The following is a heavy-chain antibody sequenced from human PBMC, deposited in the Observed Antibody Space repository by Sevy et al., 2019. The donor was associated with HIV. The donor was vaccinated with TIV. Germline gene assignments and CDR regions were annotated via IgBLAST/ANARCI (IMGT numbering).Heavy chain of an antibody. V-gene: IGHV1-2*02. Sequence: ASVKVSCKASGYTFTGYYMHWVRQAPGQGLEWMGWINPNSGGTNYAQKFQGRVTMTRDTSISTAYMELSRLRSDDTAVYYCAREIGRVGSSGYYYFSANAFDIWGQWTMVTVSS. CDR2: INPNSGGT. J-gene: IGHJ3*02. D-gene: IGHD3-22*01. CDR1: GYTFTGYY. CDR3: AREIGRVGSSGYYYFSANAFDI.